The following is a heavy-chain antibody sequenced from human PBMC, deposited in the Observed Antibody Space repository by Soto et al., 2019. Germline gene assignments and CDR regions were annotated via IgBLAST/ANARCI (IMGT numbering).Heavy chain of an antibody. CDR3: TRDASRDSSARGWFDP. D-gene: IGHD6-13*01. J-gene: IGHJ5*02. CDR1: GFTFRSFT. V-gene: IGHV3-21*01. CDR2: ISSNSAYI. Sequence: GESLKISCAASGFTFRSFTMNWVRQAPGKGLEWVSTISSNSAYIYYTDALRGRFTISRDNAKNSLHLHMNSLRAEDTAVYYCTRDASRDSSARGWFDPWGPGTLVTVSS.